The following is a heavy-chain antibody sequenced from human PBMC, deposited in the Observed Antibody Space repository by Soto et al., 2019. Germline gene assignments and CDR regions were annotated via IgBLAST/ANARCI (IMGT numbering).Heavy chain of an antibody. CDR1: GGSISSGGYY. J-gene: IGHJ5*02. V-gene: IGHV4-31*03. D-gene: IGHD3-22*01. Sequence: SETLSLTCTVSGGSISSGGYYWSWIRQHPVKGLEWIGYIYYSGSTYYNPSLKSRVTISVDTSKSQFSLKLSSVTAADTAVYYXARVYYYDISGSDNWFDPWGQGTLVTVSS. CDR3: ARVYYYDISGSDNWFDP. CDR2: IYYSGST.